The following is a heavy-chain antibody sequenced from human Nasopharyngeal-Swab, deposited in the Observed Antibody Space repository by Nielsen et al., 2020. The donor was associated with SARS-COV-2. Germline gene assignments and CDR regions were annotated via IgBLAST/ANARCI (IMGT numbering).Heavy chain of an antibody. CDR2: INPNSGGT. CDR3: ARDRSASWSALDV. V-gene: IGHV1-2*04. CDR1: GYTFTNYG. J-gene: IGHJ6*04. Sequence: ASVKVSCKASGYTFTNYGITWVRQAPGQGLEWMGWINPNSGGTNYAQKFQGWVTMTRDTSISTAYMELSRLKSDDTAMYYCARDRSASWSALDVWGKGTTVTVSS. D-gene: IGHD6-13*01.